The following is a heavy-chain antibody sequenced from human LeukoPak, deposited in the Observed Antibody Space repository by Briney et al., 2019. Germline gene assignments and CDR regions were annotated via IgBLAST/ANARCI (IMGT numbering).Heavy chain of an antibody. J-gene: IGHJ3*02. CDR2: IYIGGST. V-gene: IGHV3-66*02. D-gene: IGHD3-22*01. CDR3: ARDRGTYYYDSSAPAVAFDI. Sequence: GSLRLPCAASGLTVSSNYMSWVRQAPGKGVEWGSVIYIGGSTYYADSVKGRFTISRDNSKNTLYLQMNSLRAEDTAVYYCARDRGTYYYDSSAPAVAFDIWGQGTVVTVSS. CDR1: GLTVSSNY.